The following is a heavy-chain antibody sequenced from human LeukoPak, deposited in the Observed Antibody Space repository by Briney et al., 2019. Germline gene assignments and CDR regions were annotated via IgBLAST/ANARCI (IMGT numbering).Heavy chain of an antibody. D-gene: IGHD5-24*01. V-gene: IGHV3-33*01. CDR1: GFTFSDYG. J-gene: IGHJ4*02. CDR3: ARVGRWLQSGIDY. CDR2: IWSDGNKK. Sequence: GGSLRLSCEASGFTFSDYGMHWVRQAPGKGLEWVAVIWSDGNKKYNADSVKGRLTISRDNSKNTLYLQMNTLRAEDTAVYYCARVGRWLQSGIDYWGQGTLVTVSS.